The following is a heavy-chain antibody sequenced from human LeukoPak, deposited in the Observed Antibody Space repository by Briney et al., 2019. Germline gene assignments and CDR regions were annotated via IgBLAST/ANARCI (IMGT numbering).Heavy chain of an antibody. CDR1: GGSISSGGYY. D-gene: IGHD5-12*01. J-gene: IGHJ4*02. Sequence: SETLSLTCTVSGGSISSGGYYWSWIRQHPGKGLEWIGYIYYSGSTYYNPSLRSRVTISVDTSKNQFSLKLSSVTAADTAVYYCARVIGYSGYGDYWGQGTLVTVSS. CDR2: IYYSGST. V-gene: IGHV4-31*03. CDR3: ARVIGYSGYGDY.